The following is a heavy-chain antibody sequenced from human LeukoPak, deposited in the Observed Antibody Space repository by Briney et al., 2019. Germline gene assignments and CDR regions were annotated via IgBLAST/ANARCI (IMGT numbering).Heavy chain of an antibody. CDR3: VRVSIGWYFDY. Sequence: ASVTVSCRASGYTFTDFTDYYIHWVRQAPGQGLEWMGWISPNSGGTYYAHKFQGRVTMTRDTSISTVYMDLNRLTSDDAVVYFCVRVSIGWYFDYWGQGTLVSVAS. CDR2: ISPNSGGT. D-gene: IGHD6-19*01. J-gene: IGHJ4*02. V-gene: IGHV1-2*02. CDR1: GYTFTDFTDYY.